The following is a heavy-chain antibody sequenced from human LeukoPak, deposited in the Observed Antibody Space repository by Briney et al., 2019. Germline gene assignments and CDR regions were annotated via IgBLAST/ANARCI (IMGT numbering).Heavy chain of an antibody. Sequence: PSDTLSLICTLSGDSIASSTYYWAWIRQPPGKGLEWIGSVYFSGSTYYSPSLKRPVTISVKTSKNQFSLKLSSVTATDTAIYFCARQAYCSSYSCYKFDSWGQGSLVTVSS. J-gene: IGHJ4*02. D-gene: IGHD2-2*01. CDR1: GDSIASSTYY. CDR3: ARQAYCSSYSCYKFDS. V-gene: IGHV4-39*01. CDR2: VYFSGST.